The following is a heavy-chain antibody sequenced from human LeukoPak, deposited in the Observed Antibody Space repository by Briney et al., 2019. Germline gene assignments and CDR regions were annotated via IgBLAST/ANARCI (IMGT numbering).Heavy chain of an antibody. D-gene: IGHD3-3*01. CDR1: GFTFSSYG. CDR2: IWYDGSNK. J-gene: IGHJ6*02. CDR3: AKDLPTYDFWSGYYTHYYYYYGMDV. V-gene: IGHV3-30*02. Sequence: PGGSLRLSCAASGFTFSSYGMHWVRQAPGKGLEWVAVIWYDGSNKYYADSVKGRFTISRDNSKNTLYLQMNSLRAEDTAVYYCAKDLPTYDFWSGYYTHYYYYYGMDVWGQGTTVTVSS.